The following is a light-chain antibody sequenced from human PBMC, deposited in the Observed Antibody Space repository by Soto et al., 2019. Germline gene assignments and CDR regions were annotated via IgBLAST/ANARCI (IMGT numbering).Light chain of an antibody. CDR1: SSNIGSNY. V-gene: IGLV1-47*02. J-gene: IGLJ1*01. CDR2: SNN. Sequence: QSVLTQPPSASGTPGQRVTISCSGSSSNIGSNYVSWYQQLPGTAPKLLIYSNNQRPSGVPDRFSGSKSGTSASLAISGLRSEDEAYYYCAAWDDSLSGAYVFGTGTKLTVL. CDR3: AAWDDSLSGAYV.